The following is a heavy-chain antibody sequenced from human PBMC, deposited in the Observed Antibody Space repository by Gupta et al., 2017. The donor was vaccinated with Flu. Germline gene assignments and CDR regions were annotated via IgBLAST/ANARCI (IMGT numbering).Heavy chain of an antibody. CDR1: GFTFSSYA. CDR2: ISGSSGNT. CDR3: AKGDYYDSSGFHGWFDP. V-gene: IGHV3-23*01. J-gene: IGHJ5*02. D-gene: IGHD3-22*01. Sequence: ELQLLESGGGLVQPGGSLRLSCAASGFTFSSYAMRWVRQGPGEGLAGVSVISGSSGNTYYTDSEEGRFTSSRDNSKNTLYLQMNSLRAEETAVYYCAKGDYYDSSGFHGWFDPWGQGTLVTVSS.